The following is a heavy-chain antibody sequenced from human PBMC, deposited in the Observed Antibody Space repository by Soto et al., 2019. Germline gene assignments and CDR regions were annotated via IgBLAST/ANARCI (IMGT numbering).Heavy chain of an antibody. D-gene: IGHD3-10*01. CDR1: GGSISSDY. CDR2: IYYNGNT. J-gene: IGHJ5*02. Sequence: PSETLSLTCPVSGGSISSDYWTWIRQPPGERLEWIGYIYYNGNTNYNSSLKSRVTISVDTSKNQFSLKLSSVTAADTAVYYCARGGFGFRNWFDPWGQGTLVTVSS. V-gene: IGHV4-59*12. CDR3: ARGGFGFRNWFDP.